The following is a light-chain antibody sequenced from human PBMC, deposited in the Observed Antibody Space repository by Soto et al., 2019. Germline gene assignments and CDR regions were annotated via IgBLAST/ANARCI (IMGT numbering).Light chain of an antibody. Sequence: DIKLTESPSSLSASVGDRPTMTGGASQGIRSYLAWYQQKPGKAPKLLIYAASTLQSGVPSRFSGSGSGKDFTLTISSLQLEDFATDYCQQLNSYPFTFGQGTRLEI. CDR2: AAS. CDR1: QGIRSY. CDR3: QQLNSYPFT. J-gene: IGKJ5*01. V-gene: IGKV1-9*01.